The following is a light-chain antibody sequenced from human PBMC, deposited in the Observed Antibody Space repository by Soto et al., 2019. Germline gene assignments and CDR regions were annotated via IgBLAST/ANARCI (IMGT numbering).Light chain of an antibody. CDR1: QSVSDR. CDR2: DVS. J-gene: IGKJ1*01. Sequence: DIQMTQSPSTLFASVGDRVTITCRASQSVSDRLAWYQQEPGKAPKVLIYDVSTLESGVPSRFSGSGFGTEFILTISSLQPDDFATYYCHEYTNVWTFGQGTKLDIK. CDR3: HEYTNVWT. V-gene: IGKV1-5*01.